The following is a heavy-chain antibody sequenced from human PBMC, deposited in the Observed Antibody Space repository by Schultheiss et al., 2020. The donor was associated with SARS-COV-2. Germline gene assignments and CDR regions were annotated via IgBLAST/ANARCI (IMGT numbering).Heavy chain of an antibody. V-gene: IGHV3-23*01. CDR1: GFTFSSYA. CDR3: ARTIGYSYGYYYYYMDV. Sequence: GGSLRLSCAASGFTFSSYAMSWVRQAPGKGLEWVSAISGGDDSTYYADSVKGRFTISRDNAKNSLYLQMNSLRAEDTAVYYCARTIGYSYGYYYYYMDVWGKGTTVTVSS. J-gene: IGHJ6*03. D-gene: IGHD5-18*01. CDR2: ISGGDDST.